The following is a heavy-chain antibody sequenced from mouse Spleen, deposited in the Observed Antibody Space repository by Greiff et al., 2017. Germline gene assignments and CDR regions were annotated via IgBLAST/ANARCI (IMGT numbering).Heavy chain of an antibody. V-gene: IGHV2-5*01. J-gene: IGHJ3*01. CDR3: ASHYYGYEGWFAY. Sequence: VQLQESGPGLVQPSQSLSITCTVSGFSLTSYGVHWVRQSPGKGLEWLGVIWRGGSTDYNAAFMSRLSITKDNSKSQVFFKMNSLQADDTAIYYCASHYYGYEGWFAYWGQGTLVTVSA. D-gene: IGHD1-2*01. CDR2: IWRGGST. CDR1: GFSLTSYG.